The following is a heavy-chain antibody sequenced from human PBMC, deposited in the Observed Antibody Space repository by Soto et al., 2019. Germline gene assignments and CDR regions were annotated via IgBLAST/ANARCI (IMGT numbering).Heavy chain of an antibody. Sequence: GSLRLSCAASGFTFSSYAMSWVRQAPGKGLEWVSAISGSGGSTYYADSVKGRFTISRDNSKNTLYLQMNSLRAEDTAVYYRAKEHYDFWSGYPKTNWFDPWGQGTLVTVSS. CDR3: AKEHYDFWSGYPKTNWFDP. J-gene: IGHJ5*02. CDR2: ISGSGGST. CDR1: GFTFSSYA. D-gene: IGHD3-3*01. V-gene: IGHV3-23*01.